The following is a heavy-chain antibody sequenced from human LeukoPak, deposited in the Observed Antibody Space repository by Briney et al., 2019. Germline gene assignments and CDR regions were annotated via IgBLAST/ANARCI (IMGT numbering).Heavy chain of an antibody. CDR1: GFPFTSSA. J-gene: IGHJ4*02. CDR2: IVVGTGNT. CDR3: AAGLLSDY. Sequence: SVKVSCKASGFPFTSSAVQWVRQARGQRLEWIGWIVVGTGNTIYAQKFQQRVTITTGMSTSTAYMELSSLRSEDTALYYCAAGLLSDYWGQGALVTVSS. V-gene: IGHV1-58*01. D-gene: IGHD4/OR15-4a*01.